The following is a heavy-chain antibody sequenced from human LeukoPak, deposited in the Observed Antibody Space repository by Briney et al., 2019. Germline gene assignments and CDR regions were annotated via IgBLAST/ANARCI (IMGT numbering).Heavy chain of an antibody. D-gene: IGHD6-13*01. V-gene: IGHV4-34*01. J-gene: IGHJ4*02. CDR2: INHSGST. CDR3: ARGLAAGN. CDR1: GGSFSGYY. Sequence: PSETLSLTCAVYGGSFSGYYWSWIRQPPGKGLGWIGEINHSGSTNYNPSLKSRVTISVDTSKNQFSLKLSSVTAADTAVYYCARGLAAGNWGQGTLVTVSS.